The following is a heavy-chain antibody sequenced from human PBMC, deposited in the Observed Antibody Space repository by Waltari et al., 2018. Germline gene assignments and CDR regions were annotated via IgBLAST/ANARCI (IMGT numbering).Heavy chain of an antibody. CDR1: GDSMSSNYW. J-gene: IGHJ4*02. CDR2: VHGSGKT. V-gene: IGHV4-4*02. CDR3: ARDRGRGLYLDT. Sequence: QLQESGPGLVKPSGTLSLICAVSGDSMSSNYWWSWVRQTPGKGLEWIGQVHGSGKTNYNPSFAGRVTMSLDTSAYHFDLKWTSATAADTALYFCARDRGRGLYLDTWGQGTLVTVSP. D-gene: IGHD2-15*01.